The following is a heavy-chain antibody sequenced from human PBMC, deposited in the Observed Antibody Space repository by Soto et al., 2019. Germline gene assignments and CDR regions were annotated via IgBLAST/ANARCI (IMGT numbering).Heavy chain of an antibody. Sequence: RASVKVSCKASGFTFTSSAVQWVRQARGQRLEWIGWIVVGSGNTNYAQKFQERVTITRDMSTSTAYMELSSLRSEDTAVYYCAALVGATEIDYWGQGTLVTVSS. CDR2: IVVGSGNT. J-gene: IGHJ4*02. CDR3: AALVGATEIDY. V-gene: IGHV1-58*01. D-gene: IGHD1-26*01. CDR1: GFTFTSSA.